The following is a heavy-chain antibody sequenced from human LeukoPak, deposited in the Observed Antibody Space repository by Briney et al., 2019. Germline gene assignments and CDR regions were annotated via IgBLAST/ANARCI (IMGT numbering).Heavy chain of an antibody. V-gene: IGHV3-48*02. Sequence: PGGSLRPSCAASGFTFSSYAMNWVRQAPGKGLEWVSYITSSSRTIYYAESVKGRFTISRDNAKSSLYLQMSSLRDEDTTVYYCARDDSYAFDIWGQGTMVTVSS. CDR1: GFTFSSYA. J-gene: IGHJ3*02. D-gene: IGHD3-22*01. CDR2: ITSSSRTI. CDR3: ARDDSYAFDI.